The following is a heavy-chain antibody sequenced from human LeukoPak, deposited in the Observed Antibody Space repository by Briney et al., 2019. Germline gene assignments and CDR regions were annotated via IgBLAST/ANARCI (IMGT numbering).Heavy chain of an antibody. CDR3: ARRYRAAEAAAGYNWFDP. D-gene: IGHD6-13*01. CDR2: FYPGDSDT. V-gene: IGHV5-51*01. CDR1: GYSFTSYW. J-gene: IGHJ5*02. Sequence: GESLKISCKGSGYSFTSYWIGWVRQMPGKGLEWMGIFYPGDSDTRYSPSFQGQVTISADKSISTAYLQWSSLKASDTAMYYCARRYRAAEAAAGYNWFDPWGQGTLVTVSS.